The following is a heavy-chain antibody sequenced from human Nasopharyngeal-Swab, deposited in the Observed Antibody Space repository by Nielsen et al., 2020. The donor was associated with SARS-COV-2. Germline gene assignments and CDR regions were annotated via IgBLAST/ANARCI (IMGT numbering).Heavy chain of an antibody. Sequence: RQAPGKGLEWLGEINHSGSTNYNPSLKSRVTISVDTSKNQFSLKLSSVTAADTAVYYCARVVTWGYSYGYGGTHVAHGIYFDYWGQGTLVTVSS. D-gene: IGHD5-18*01. J-gene: IGHJ4*02. V-gene: IGHV4-34*01. CDR3: ARVVTWGYSYGYGGTHVAHGIYFDY. CDR2: INHSGST.